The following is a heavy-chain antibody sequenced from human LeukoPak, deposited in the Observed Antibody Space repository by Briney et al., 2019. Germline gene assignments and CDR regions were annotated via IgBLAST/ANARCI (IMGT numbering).Heavy chain of an antibody. CDR3: ARETKYDDSSGYGTLRRWFDP. D-gene: IGHD3-22*01. Sequence: ESLTLSCAASGFTFSSYERSWIRQPPGKGLEWIAYISSSGNTKYYPNPMTGGFTISRDNAKNSLYLQMNITTAEETAVYYSARETKYDDSSGYGTLRRWFDPWGQGTLVTVSS. CDR2: ISSSGNTK. V-gene: IGHV3-48*03. J-gene: IGHJ5*02. CDR1: GFTFSSYE.